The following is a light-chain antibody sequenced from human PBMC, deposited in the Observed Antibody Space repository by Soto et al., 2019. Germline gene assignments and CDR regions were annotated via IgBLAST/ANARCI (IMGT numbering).Light chain of an antibody. J-gene: IGKJ5*01. V-gene: IGKV3-11*01. Sequence: EIVLTQSPATLSLSPGERATLSCRASQSISSFLAWYQQKPDQAPRLLIYGASNRATGIPARFSGSGSGTDFTLTISSLEPEDFAVYYCQQHFNGPITFGQGTRLEIK. CDR2: GAS. CDR3: QQHFNGPIT. CDR1: QSISSF.